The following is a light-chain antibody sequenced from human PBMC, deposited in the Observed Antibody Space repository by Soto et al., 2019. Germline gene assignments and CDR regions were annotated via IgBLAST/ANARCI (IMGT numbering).Light chain of an antibody. CDR1: SSDIGAGY. Sequence: QSVLTQPPSVSGAPGERVTISCTGSSSDIGAGYRVRWYQQVPGTAPKLLIYDNNRRPSGIPDRFSGSKSGTSATLTIIGLQTGDEADYYCATWDSALSAGVFGGGTKLTVL. V-gene: IGLV1-51*01. CDR2: DNN. J-gene: IGLJ3*02. CDR3: ATWDSALSAGV.